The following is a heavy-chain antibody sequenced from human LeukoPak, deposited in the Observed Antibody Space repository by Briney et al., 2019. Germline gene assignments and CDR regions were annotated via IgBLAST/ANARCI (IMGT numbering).Heavy chain of an antibody. CDR3: AKALATRHMDV. J-gene: IGHJ6*02. Sequence: QPGGSPRLSCAASGFTFRSYDMNWVRQAPGKGLEWVSYISSSGTTIYYADSVKGRFTISRDNAKNSLYLQMSSLRAEDTAVYYCAKALATRHMDVWGQGTTVTVSS. CDR1: GFTFRSYD. CDR2: ISSSGTTI. V-gene: IGHV3-48*03.